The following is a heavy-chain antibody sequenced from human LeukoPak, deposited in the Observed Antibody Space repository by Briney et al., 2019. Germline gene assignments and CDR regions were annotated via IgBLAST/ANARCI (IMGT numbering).Heavy chain of an antibody. CDR2: IYYSGST. D-gene: IGHD3-10*01. CDR3: ARHFGDGFYYFDY. CDR1: GGSISSYY. J-gene: IGHJ4*02. Sequence: PSETLSLTCTVSGGSISSYYWSWIRQPPGKGLEWIGYIYYSGSTNYNPSLKSRVTISVDTSKNQFSLQLSSVTAADTAVYYCARHFGDGFYYFDYWGQGTLVTVSS. V-gene: IGHV4-59*08.